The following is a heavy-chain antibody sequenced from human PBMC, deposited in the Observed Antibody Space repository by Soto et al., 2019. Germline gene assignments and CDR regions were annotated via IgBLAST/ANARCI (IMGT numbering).Heavy chain of an antibody. CDR3: VGARGRLVGFDY. D-gene: IGHD1-26*01. Sequence: QVQLQQWGAGLLKPSETLSLTCAVNSESLSGYYWSWIRQSPGKGLEWIGEIDGSGNTNYRPSLRSRVAMSVDTSKNHFSLNLSSVSAADTAAYYCVGARGRLVGFDYWGQGTLVTVSS. V-gene: IGHV4-34*01. J-gene: IGHJ4*02. CDR1: SESLSGYY. CDR2: IDGSGNT.